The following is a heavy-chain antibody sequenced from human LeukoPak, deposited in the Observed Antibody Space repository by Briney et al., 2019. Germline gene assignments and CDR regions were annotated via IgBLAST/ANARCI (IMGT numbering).Heavy chain of an antibody. Sequence: ASVKVSCKASGYTFTSYAMNWVRQAPGQGLEWVGWMNPDSGNTAYAQKFQGRVSMTRDTSISTAFMVLSSLTSDDTAVYYCGRGQWQELHDYWGQGTLVIVSS. V-gene: IGHV1-8*02. CDR1: GYTFTSYA. J-gene: IGHJ4*02. D-gene: IGHD6-19*01. CDR2: MNPDSGNT. CDR3: GRGQWQELHDY.